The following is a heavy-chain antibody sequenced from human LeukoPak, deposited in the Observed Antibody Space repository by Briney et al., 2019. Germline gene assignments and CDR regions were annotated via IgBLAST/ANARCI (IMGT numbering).Heavy chain of an antibody. CDR2: IYYSGRT. CDR1: GGSISSYY. J-gene: IGHJ4*02. D-gene: IGHD6-19*01. Sequence: PSETLSLTCSVSGGSISSYYWSWIRQPPGRGLEWIGYIYYSGRTSYNPSLKSRVTISVDTSKNQFSLKLSSVTAADTAVYYCARTYNSGWYSFDYWGQGSLVTVSS. CDR3: ARTYNSGWYSFDY. V-gene: IGHV4-59*01.